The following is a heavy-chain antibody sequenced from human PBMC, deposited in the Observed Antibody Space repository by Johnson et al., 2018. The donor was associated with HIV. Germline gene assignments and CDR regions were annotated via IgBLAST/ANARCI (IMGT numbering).Heavy chain of an antibody. CDR1: GFTFSSYG. Sequence: QVQLVESGGTLVKPGGSLRLSCVASGFTFSSYGMHWVRQAPGKGLEWVAVISYDGNNKYYADSVKGRFAISRDTSKNTLFLQMNSLNAEDTAVYYCAKEPVVVIHAGGAFDIWGQGTMVTVSS. CDR3: AKEPVVVIHAGGAFDI. V-gene: IGHV3-30*18. D-gene: IGHD3-22*01. J-gene: IGHJ3*02. CDR2: ISYDGNNK.